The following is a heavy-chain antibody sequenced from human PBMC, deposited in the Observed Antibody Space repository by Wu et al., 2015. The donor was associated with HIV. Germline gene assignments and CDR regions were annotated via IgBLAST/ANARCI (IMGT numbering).Heavy chain of an antibody. J-gene: IGHJ6*03. V-gene: IGHV1-2*02. CDR3: ARDALAARSPYYYYYYYMDV. Sequence: QVQLVQSGAEVQKSGASVKVSCKTSGYTFTDYYIHWVRQAPGQGLQWMGWINPDTGDTNYAETFKGRVTMTRDTSISTAYMELSSLTSEDTAVYYCARDALAARSPYYYYYYYMDVWGKGTTVTVSS. D-gene: IGHD6-6*01. CDR2: INPDTGDT. CDR1: GYTFTDYY.